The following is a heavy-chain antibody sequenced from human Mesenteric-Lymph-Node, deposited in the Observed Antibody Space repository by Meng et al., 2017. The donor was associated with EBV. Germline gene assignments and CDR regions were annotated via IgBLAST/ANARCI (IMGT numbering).Heavy chain of an antibody. CDR2: MNPNSGAT. Sequence: QVHPVQSGDEVKKPGASVKVSCKASGYTFTSYDINWVRQATGQGLEWMGWMNPNSGATGSTQKFQGRVTMTRNTSISTAYMELNSLTSEDTAVYYCSRDSIYNGQDSWGQGTLVTVSS. J-gene: IGHJ4*02. D-gene: IGHD5-24*01. V-gene: IGHV1-8*01. CDR3: SRDSIYNGQDS. CDR1: GYTFTSYD.